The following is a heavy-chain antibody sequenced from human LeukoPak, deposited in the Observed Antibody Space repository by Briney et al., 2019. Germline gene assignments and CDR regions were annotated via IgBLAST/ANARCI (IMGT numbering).Heavy chain of an antibody. D-gene: IGHD1-1*01. Sequence: PGGSLRLSCAASGFTFSSYAMHWVRQAPGKGLEWVAVISYDGSNKYYADSVKGRFTISRDNSKNTLYLQMNSLRAEDTAVYYCARVLESDPEYYFDYWGQGTLVTVSS. J-gene: IGHJ4*02. CDR3: ARVLESDPEYYFDY. CDR2: ISYDGSNK. V-gene: IGHV3-30*04. CDR1: GFTFSSYA.